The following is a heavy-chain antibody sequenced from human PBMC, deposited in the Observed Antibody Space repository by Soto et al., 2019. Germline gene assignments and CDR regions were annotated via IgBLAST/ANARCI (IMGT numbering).Heavy chain of an antibody. D-gene: IGHD3-16*01. J-gene: IGHJ3*02. V-gene: IGHV3-23*01. CDR2: ISGSGGRT. CDR3: AKGGYYSLFDI. CDR1: GFPFVSYA. Sequence: WGSLRLSCVASGFPFVSYAISCVRQTPGKWLEWVSGISGSGGRTYYADSVKGRFTISRDNSNNTLSLQMHILRVEDTAVYFCAKGGYYSLFDIWGQGTMVTVSS.